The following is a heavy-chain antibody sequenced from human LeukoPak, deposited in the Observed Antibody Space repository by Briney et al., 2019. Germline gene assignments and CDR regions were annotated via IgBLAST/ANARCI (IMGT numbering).Heavy chain of an antibody. V-gene: IGHV4-34*01. D-gene: IGHD6-19*01. J-gene: IGHJ3*02. CDR2: INHSGSN. CDR1: GGSFSGYY. CDR3: ATQLAVAGHGI. Sequence: PSETLSLTCAVDGGSFSGYYWSWIRQPPGKGLEWIGEINHSGSNNYNPSLKSRFTISVDTSKNQFSLKRSSVTAADTAVYYCATQLAVAGHGIWGQGTMVTVSS.